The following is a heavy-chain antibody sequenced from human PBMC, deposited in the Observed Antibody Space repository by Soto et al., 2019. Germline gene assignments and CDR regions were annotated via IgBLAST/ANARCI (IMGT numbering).Heavy chain of an antibody. J-gene: IGHJ4*02. D-gene: IGHD6-13*01. CDR2: IYYSGST. CDR3: ASSRRIAAAGGGHYFDY. V-gene: IGHV4-31*03. CDR1: GGSISSGGYY. Sequence: QVQLQESGPGLVKPSQTLSLTCTVSGGSISSGGYYWSWIRQHPGKGLEWIGYIYYSGSTYYNPSLKRRVTISVDTSKNQFSLKLSSVTAADTAVYYCASSRRIAAAGGGHYFDYWGQGTLVTVSS.